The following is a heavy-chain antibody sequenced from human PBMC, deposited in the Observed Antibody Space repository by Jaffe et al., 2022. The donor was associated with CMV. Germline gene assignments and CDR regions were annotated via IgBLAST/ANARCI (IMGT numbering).Heavy chain of an antibody. CDR3: ARDYYDSSAQPHYYYYYYMDV. Sequence: EVQLVESGGGLVQPGGSLRLSCAASGFTFSSYWMSWVRQAPGKGLEWVANIKQDGSEKYYVDSVKGRFTISRDNAKNSLYLQMNSLRAEDTAVYYCARDYYDSSAQPHYYYYYYMDVWGKGTTVTVSS. CDR1: GFTFSSYW. J-gene: IGHJ6*03. CDR2: IKQDGSEK. V-gene: IGHV3-7*03. D-gene: IGHD3-22*01.